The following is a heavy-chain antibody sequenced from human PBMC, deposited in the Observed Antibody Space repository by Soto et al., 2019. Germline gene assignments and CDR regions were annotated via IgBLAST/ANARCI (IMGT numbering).Heavy chain of an antibody. CDR2: IYYSGST. CDR1: GGSISSGGYY. D-gene: IGHD3-3*01. J-gene: IGHJ4*02. Sequence: PSETLSLTCTVSGGSISSGGYYWSWIRQHPGKGLEWIGYIYYSGSTYYNPSLKSRVTISVDTSKNQFSLKLSSVTVADTAVYYCARGHEYYDFWSGYLYFDYWGQGTLVTVSS. CDR3: ARGHEYYDFWSGYLYFDY. V-gene: IGHV4-31*03.